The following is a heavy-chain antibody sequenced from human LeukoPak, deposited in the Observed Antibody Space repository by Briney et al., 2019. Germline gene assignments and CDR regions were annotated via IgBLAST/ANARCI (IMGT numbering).Heavy chain of an antibody. Sequence: SETLSLTCTVSGYSISSGYYWGWIRQPPGKGLEWIGTIYHSGSTYYNPSLKSRVTISVDTSKNQFSLKLSSVTAADTAVFYCARVWRDRSWPYYMDVWGKGTTVTVSS. CDR3: ARVWRDRSWPYYMDV. J-gene: IGHJ6*03. D-gene: IGHD6-13*01. CDR1: GYSISSGYY. CDR2: IYHSGST. V-gene: IGHV4-38-2*02.